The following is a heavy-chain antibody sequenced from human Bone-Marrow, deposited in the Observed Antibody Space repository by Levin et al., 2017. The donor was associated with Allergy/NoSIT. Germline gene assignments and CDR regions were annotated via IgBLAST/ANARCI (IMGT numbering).Heavy chain of an antibody. Sequence: SETLSLTCAVSGGSFNGIYWNWIRQPPGKGLEWIGDIDHSANTNYSPSLESRVTLSVDRSRNHFSLQLTSVTAADTAVYYCARGLGYYDSRNSIFDYWGQGILVIVSS. CDR3: ARGLGYYDSRNSIFDY. CDR1: GGSFNGIY. J-gene: IGHJ4*02. V-gene: IGHV4-34*01. CDR2: IDHSANT. D-gene: IGHD3-10*01.